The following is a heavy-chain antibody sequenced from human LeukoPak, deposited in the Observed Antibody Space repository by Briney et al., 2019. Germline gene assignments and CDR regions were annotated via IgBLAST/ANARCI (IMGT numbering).Heavy chain of an antibody. V-gene: IGHV1-2*02. CDR2: INPNSGGT. D-gene: IGHD5-18*01. CDR1: GYTFTGYY. CDR3: ARAPGGYSYGPMTCYYYGMYV. Sequence: ASVKVSCKASGYTFTGYYMHWVRQAPGQGLEWMGWINPNSGGTTYAQKFQGRVTMTRDTSISTAYMELSRLRSDDTAVYYCARAPGGYSYGPMTCYYYGMYVWGQGTTVTVSS. J-gene: IGHJ6*02.